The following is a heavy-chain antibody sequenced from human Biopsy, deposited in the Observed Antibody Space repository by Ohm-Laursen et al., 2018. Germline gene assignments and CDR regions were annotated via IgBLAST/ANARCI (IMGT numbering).Heavy chain of an antibody. V-gene: IGHV3-74*03. CDR1: GFTFSSYW. Sequence: SLRLSCAASGFTFSSYWMHWVRQAPGKGLVWVARINSDGSYTTNVDSVKGRFTISRDNAKNTLFLQMNSLSTEDTAVYYCVRSFSSSGYFRCDAFDVWGQGTMVTVSS. CDR2: INSDGSYT. CDR3: VRSFSSSGYFRCDAFDV. D-gene: IGHD3-22*01. J-gene: IGHJ3*01.